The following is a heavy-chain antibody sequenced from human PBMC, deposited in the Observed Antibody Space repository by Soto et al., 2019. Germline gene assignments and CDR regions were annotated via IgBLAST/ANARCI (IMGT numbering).Heavy chain of an antibody. Sequence: QITLKESGPSLVKPTQTLTLTCTFSGFSLSTSGVGVCWFRQPPGKALEWLAVIYRDDYKHYSPSQKSRLTITKNTSKNQAVLTMTNMYPVDTAPYYFARKAYGDYPIDYWGQGTLVTVSS. CDR1: GFSLSTSGVG. CDR2: IYRDDYK. CDR3: ARKAYGDYPIDY. V-gene: IGHV2-5*02. J-gene: IGHJ4*02. D-gene: IGHD4-17*01.